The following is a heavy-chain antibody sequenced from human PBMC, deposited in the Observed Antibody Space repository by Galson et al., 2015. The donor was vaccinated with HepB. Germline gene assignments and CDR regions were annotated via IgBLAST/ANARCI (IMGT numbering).Heavy chain of an antibody. D-gene: IGHD6-25*01. J-gene: IGHJ6*02. V-gene: IGHV4-59*01. Sequence: SETLSLTCTVSGGSISSYYWSWIRQPPGKGLEWIGYIYYSGSTNYNPSLKSRVTISVDTSKNQFSLKLSSVTAADKAVYYCARAAQPLRGMDVWGQGTTVTVSS. CDR2: IYYSGST. CDR3: ARAAQPLRGMDV. CDR1: GGSISSYY.